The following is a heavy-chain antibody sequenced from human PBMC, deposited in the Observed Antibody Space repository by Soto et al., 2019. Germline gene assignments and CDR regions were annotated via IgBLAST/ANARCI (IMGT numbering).Heavy chain of an antibody. CDR1: NFSFTSYV. V-gene: IGHV3-23*01. CDR3: SAPDHNWFDP. J-gene: IGHJ5*02. Sequence: GGSLRLSCVGSNFSFTSYVMSWVRQAPGKGLEWISAISGSASKTYYADSVKGRFTISRDNSKNILYLQMSSLRADDTAVYYPSAPDHNWFDPWGQGTLVTVSS. CDR2: ISGSASKT.